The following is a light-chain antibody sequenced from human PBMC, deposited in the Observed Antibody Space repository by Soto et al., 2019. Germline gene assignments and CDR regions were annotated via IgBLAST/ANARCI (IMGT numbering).Light chain of an antibody. Sequence: EIVLTQSSATLSLSPGKRATLSCRASQSVSNYFAWYQQKPGQAPRLLIYEASNRATGIPARFSGSGTGTDFTLPISSLEPEDFVVYYCQQLSNWPLTFGQGTKV. CDR3: QQLSNWPLT. J-gene: IGKJ1*01. CDR1: QSVSNY. V-gene: IGKV3-11*01. CDR2: EAS.